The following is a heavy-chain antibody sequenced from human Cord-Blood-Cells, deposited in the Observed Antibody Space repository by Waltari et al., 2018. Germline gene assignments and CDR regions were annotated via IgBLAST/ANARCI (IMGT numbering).Heavy chain of an antibody. CDR2: ISRSSSYI. D-gene: IGHD6-13*01. CDR3: ARDRSSWYAFDI. Sequence: VQLVESGGGMVKPGGSLRRSCAASGFTFSSYSMNWVRQAPGKGLEWVSSISRSSSYIYYADSVKGRFTISRDNAKNSLYLQMNSLRAEDTAVYYCARDRSSWYAFDIWGQGTMVTVSS. J-gene: IGHJ3*02. V-gene: IGHV3-21*01. CDR1: GFTFSSYS.